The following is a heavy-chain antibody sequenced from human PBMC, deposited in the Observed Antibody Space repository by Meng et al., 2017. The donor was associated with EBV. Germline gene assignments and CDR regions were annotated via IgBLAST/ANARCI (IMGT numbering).Heavy chain of an antibody. CDR2: FLPTLGAP. V-gene: IGHV1-69*01. D-gene: IGHD3-10*01. CDR3: ASESGRGYTPDY. J-gene: IGHJ4*02. Sequence: QVRLLQSAARVRKPGSSVKFSCKTAGGPFRNYAISWVRQAPGQGLEWLGGFLPTLGAPNYAQKFHGRVSITADESTSTHYMDLTSLRSEDTAVYYCASESGRGYTPDYWGQGTLVTVSS. CDR1: GGPFRNYA.